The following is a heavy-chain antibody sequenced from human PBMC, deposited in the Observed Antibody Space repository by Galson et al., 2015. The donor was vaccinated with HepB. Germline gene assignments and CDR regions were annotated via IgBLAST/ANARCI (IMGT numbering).Heavy chain of an antibody. D-gene: IGHD3-22*01. CDR2: ISSSGSTI. V-gene: IGHV3-48*03. CDR3: ARGGRPYDSSGYSSYYYYYYGMDV. J-gene: IGHJ6*02. CDR1: GFTFSSDE. Sequence: SLRLSCAASGFTFSSDEMNWVRQAPGKGLEWVSYISSSGSTIYYADPVKGRFTISRDNAKNSLYLQMNSLRAEDTAVYYCARGGRPYDSSGYSSYYYYYYGMDVWGQGTTVTVSS.